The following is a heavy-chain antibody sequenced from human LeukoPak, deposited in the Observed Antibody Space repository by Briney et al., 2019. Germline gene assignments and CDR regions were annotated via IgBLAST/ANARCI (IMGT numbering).Heavy chain of an antibody. CDR3: ARDLSSAHFDY. Sequence: RRASVKVSCKASGYTFTSYGISWVRQAPGQGLEWMGWISAYNGNTNYAQKLQGRVTMTTDTSTSTAYMELSSLRSEDTAVYYCARDLSSAHFDYWGQGTLVTVSS. V-gene: IGHV1-18*01. D-gene: IGHD3-22*01. CDR1: GYTFTSYG. J-gene: IGHJ4*02. CDR2: ISAYNGNT.